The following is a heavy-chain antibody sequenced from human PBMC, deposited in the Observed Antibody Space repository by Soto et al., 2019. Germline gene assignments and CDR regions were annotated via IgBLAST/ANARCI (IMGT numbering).Heavy chain of an antibody. D-gene: IGHD3-3*01. Sequence: WASVKVSCKASGYTFTSYAMHWVRQAPGQRLEWMGWINAGNGNTKYSQKFQGRVTITRDTSASAAYMELSSLRSEDTAVYYCARDSKGYDFWSGYPGNYCIDFWGQGITVTVS. CDR3: ARDSKGYDFWSGYPGNYCIDF. V-gene: IGHV1-3*01. J-gene: IGHJ6*02. CDR2: INAGNGNT. CDR1: GYTFTSYA.